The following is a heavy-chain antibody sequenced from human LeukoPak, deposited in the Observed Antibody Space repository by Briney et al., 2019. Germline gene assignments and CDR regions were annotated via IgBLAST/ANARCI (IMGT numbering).Heavy chain of an antibody. J-gene: IGHJ4*02. Sequence: GESLKISCKGSGYTFTTYWIGWVRQMPGEGLEWMGIIYPGDSDTRYSPSFQGQVTISSDKSIKTTYLHWSSLKASDTATYFCARQGDGYSFFEYWGQGTLVTVSS. CDR3: ARQGDGYSFFEY. CDR2: IYPGDSDT. D-gene: IGHD5-24*01. CDR1: GYTFTTYW. V-gene: IGHV5-51*01.